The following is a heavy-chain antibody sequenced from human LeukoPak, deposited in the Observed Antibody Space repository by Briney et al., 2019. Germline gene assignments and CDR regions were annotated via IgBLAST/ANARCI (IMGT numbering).Heavy chain of an antibody. J-gene: IGHJ4*02. D-gene: IGHD3-22*01. CDR2: IIPIFGTA. CDR3: ARSYYYDSSGYAHFDY. Sequence: ASVKVSCKASGGTFSSYAISWVRQAPGQGLEWMGGIIPIFGTANYAQKFRGRVTITTDESTSTAYMELSSLRSEDTAVYYCARSYYYDSSGYAHFDYWGQGTLVTVSS. V-gene: IGHV1-69*05. CDR1: GGTFSSYA.